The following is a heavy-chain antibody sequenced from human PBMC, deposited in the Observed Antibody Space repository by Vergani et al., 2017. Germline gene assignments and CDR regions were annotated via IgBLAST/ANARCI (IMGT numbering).Heavy chain of an antibody. Sequence: QVQLQESGPGLLKPSQTLSLTCTVSGASVSRGTYYWTWIRQPAGKKLEWIVRMYTSGHTIYNPSLESRVTMSVDTSKNQFSLQLSSVTAADTAVYYCARRTTMVRGVLEIARYYFDYWGRGTLVTVSS. V-gene: IGHV4-61*02. CDR2: MYTSGHT. CDR1: GASVSRGTYY. D-gene: IGHD3-10*01. CDR3: ARRTTMVRGVLEIARYYFDY. J-gene: IGHJ4*02.